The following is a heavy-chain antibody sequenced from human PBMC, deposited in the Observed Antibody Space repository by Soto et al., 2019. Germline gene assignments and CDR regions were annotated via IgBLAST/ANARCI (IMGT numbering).Heavy chain of an antibody. J-gene: IGHJ4*02. CDR2: IVVGSGNT. D-gene: IGHD3-10*01. CDR3: AADNGSGSSPFDY. CDR1: GFTFTSSA. Sequence: ALLKVSCKASGFTFTSSAVQWVRKARGQRLEWIGWIVVGSGNTNYAQKFQERVTITRDMSTSTAYMELSSLRSEDTAVYYCAADNGSGSSPFDYWGQGTLVTVSS. V-gene: IGHV1-58*01.